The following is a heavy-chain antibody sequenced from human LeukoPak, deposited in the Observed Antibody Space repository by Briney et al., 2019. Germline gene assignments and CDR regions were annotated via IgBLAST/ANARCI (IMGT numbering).Heavy chain of an antibody. CDR3: AIMHGYYGGSGYWVQ. Sequence: GGSLRLSCAASGFTFGSYGMSWVRQAPGKGLEWVSFITPNADRTSYADSVEGRFTISRDSPRNTLYMQMNSLRDEDTAVYYRAIMHGYYGGSGYWVQWGQGTLVTVSS. CDR1: GFTFGSYG. J-gene: IGHJ1*01. D-gene: IGHD3-22*01. V-gene: IGHV3-23*01. CDR2: ITPNADRT.